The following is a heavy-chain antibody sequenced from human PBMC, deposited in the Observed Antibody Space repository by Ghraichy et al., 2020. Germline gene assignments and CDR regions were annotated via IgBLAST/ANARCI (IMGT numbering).Heavy chain of an antibody. CDR2: ISGNGAST. CDR1: GFTFSSDD. Sequence: GESLNISCAASGFTFSSDDMTWVRQAPGKGLEWVSVISGNGASTYYADSVKGRFTISRDNSESTLSLQMNSLRAEDTAVYYCAKGVVFDYWGQGTLVAVSS. V-gene: IGHV3-23*01. J-gene: IGHJ4*02. CDR3: AKGVVFDY.